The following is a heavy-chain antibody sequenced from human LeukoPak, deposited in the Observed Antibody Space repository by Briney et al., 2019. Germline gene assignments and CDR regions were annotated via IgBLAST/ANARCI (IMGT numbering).Heavy chain of an antibody. V-gene: IGHV4-4*07. Sequence: NSSETLSLTCTVSGDSPSNYFWSWVRQPAGKGLEWIGIIYISGNTDYNPSLKSRVTMSVDTSKNQFSLKLSSVTAADTAVYYCARARARLWGFDYWGQGTLVTVSS. CDR1: GDSPSNYF. J-gene: IGHJ4*02. CDR3: ARARARLWGFDY. CDR2: IYISGNT. D-gene: IGHD5-18*01.